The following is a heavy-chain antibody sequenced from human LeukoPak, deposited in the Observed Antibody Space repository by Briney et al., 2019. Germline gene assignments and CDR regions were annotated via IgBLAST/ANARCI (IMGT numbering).Heavy chain of an antibody. Sequence: GGSLRLSCAASGFNFSNYGMNWIRQTPGKGLEWVSFIGSDANDKRYGDSVKGRFAISRDNSKNSVFLEMNRLTVQDTAVYYCAKEDGTSDIWGQGTMVSVFS. CDR1: GFNFSNYG. V-gene: IGHV3-30*02. CDR2: IGSDANDK. CDR3: AKEDGTSDI. J-gene: IGHJ3*02.